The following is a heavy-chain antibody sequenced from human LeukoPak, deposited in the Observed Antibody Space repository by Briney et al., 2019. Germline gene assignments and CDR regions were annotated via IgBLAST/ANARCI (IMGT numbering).Heavy chain of an antibody. CDR2: ISGSGGST. D-gene: IGHD2-2*01. CDR1: GFTFSSYA. V-gene: IGHV3-23*01. CDR3: AKDGYCSSTSCYPAPY. J-gene: IGHJ4*02. Sequence: PGGSLRLSCAASGFTFSSYAMHWVRQAPGKGLEWVSAISGSGGSTYYADSVKGRFTISRDNSKNTLYLQMNSLRAEDTAVYYCAKDGYCSSTSCYPAPYWGQGTLVTVSS.